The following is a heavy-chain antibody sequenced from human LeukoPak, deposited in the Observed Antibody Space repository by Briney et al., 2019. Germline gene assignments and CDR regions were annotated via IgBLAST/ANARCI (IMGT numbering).Heavy chain of an antibody. J-gene: IGHJ4*02. CDR1: GDTFSNHS. CDR3: ARDDLYGGYDYDF. CDR2: ISSTANT. V-gene: IGHV1-18*01. Sequence: ASAKDSCEEPGDTFSNHSICWVRQTPGQGLESMGWISSTANTKYAQKVQGRVTMTTDTSTSTAYMEVRSLSSDDTAVYYCARDDLYGGYDYDFWGQGTLVTVSS. D-gene: IGHD5-12*01.